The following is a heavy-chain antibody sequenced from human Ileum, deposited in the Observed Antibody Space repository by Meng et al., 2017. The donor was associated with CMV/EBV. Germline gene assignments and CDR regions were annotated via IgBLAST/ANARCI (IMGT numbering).Heavy chain of an antibody. D-gene: IGHD3-9*01. V-gene: IGHV4-34*01. Sequence: GQLQQRAAGLLRLSKPLSLTCAVFGGSVTDYYWTWCRQSPGKGLEWIGENTHSGRAYYSSSLTGRATISVDMSKYQFSLKLSSVTAADTAIYYCSREAFDWALYNWLDPWGQGTLVTVSS. CDR3: SREAFDWALYNWLDP. CDR1: GGSVTDYY. J-gene: IGHJ5*02. CDR2: NTHSGRA.